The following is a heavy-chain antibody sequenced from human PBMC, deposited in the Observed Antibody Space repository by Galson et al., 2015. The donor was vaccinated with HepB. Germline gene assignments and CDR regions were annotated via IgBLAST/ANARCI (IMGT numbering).Heavy chain of an antibody. V-gene: IGHV5-51*01. D-gene: IGHD6-19*01. J-gene: IGHJ5*02. CDR3: ARWTSGWYWLDP. CDR2: IYPADSHT. Sequence: QSGAEVKQPGESLKISCKASGYRFTNYWIGWVRQMPGKGLDWMGIIYPADSHTIYSPSFQGQVTISADKSITTAYLQWNSLKASDTAMYYCARWTSGWYWLDPWGQGTLVTVSS. CDR1: GYRFTNYW.